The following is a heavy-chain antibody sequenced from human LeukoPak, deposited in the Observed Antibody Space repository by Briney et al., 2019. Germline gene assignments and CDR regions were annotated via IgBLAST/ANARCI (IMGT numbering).Heavy chain of an antibody. J-gene: IGHJ4*02. Sequence: GRSLRLSCAASGFTFSSYAMHWVRQAPGKGLEWVSYISSSGTIYYADSVKGRFTISRDNAKNSLYLQMNSLRAEDTAVYYCAREDYSSSPVDFWGQGTLVTVSS. CDR3: AREDYSSSPVDF. D-gene: IGHD6-6*01. CDR1: GFTFSSYA. CDR2: ISSSGTI. V-gene: IGHV3-48*04.